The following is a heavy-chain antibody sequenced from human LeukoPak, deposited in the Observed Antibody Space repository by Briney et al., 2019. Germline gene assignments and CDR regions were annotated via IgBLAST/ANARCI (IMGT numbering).Heavy chain of an antibody. V-gene: IGHV3-15*01. CDR3: CGTRGDL. J-gene: IGHJ5*02. CDR1: GFTFSKVW. Sequence: TPGGSLRLSCEASGFTFSKVWMSWVRQASGKGLEWVGRIKSKSDDGTRDYAPPVRGRFTISRDDSKSTVYLQMESLRSEDTGVYYCCGTRGDLWGQGTLVTVSS. D-gene: IGHD1-14*01. CDR2: IKSKSDDGTR.